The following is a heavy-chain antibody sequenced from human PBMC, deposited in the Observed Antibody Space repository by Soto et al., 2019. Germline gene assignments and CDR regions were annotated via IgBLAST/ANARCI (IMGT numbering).Heavy chain of an antibody. CDR1: GGTFSSYA. CDR2: IIPIFGTA. Sequence: QVQLVQSGAEVKKPGSSVQVSCKASGGTFSSYAISWVRQAPGQGLEWMGEIIPIFGTANYAQKFQGRVTITADESTSTPYMELSSLRSEDTAVYYCARDRGPSSGYYPYWFDPWGQGTLVTVSS. J-gene: IGHJ5*02. CDR3: ARDRGPSSGYYPYWFDP. D-gene: IGHD3-22*01. V-gene: IGHV1-69*12.